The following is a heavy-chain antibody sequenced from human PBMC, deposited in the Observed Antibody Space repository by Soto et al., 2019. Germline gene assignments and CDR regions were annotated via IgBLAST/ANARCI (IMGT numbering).Heavy chain of an antibody. J-gene: IGHJ5*02. V-gene: IGHV3-48*03. D-gene: IGHD2-2*01. Sequence: GSLRLSCAASGFTFSSYEMNWVRQAPGKGLEWVSYISSSGSTIYYADSVKGRFTISRDNAKNSLYLQMNSLRAEDTAVYYCASLWCSSTSCLFPWGQGTLVTVSS. CDR3: ASLWCSSTSCLFP. CDR2: ISSSGSTI. CDR1: GFTFSSYE.